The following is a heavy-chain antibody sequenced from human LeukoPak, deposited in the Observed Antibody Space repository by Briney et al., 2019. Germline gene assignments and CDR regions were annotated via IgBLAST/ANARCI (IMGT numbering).Heavy chain of an antibody. D-gene: IGHD5-12*01. CDR2: IYSSGSN. Sequence: PSETLSLTCTVSGGSISGYFWSWIRQPAGKGLEWIGRIYSSGSNNYNPSLKSRVTMSLDTSKNHLSLNLSSVTAADTAVYYCVREPTSGREPTSGRPLDYWGQGTLVTVSS. J-gene: IGHJ4*02. CDR3: VREPTSGREPTSGRPLDY. CDR1: GGSISGYF. V-gene: IGHV4-4*07.